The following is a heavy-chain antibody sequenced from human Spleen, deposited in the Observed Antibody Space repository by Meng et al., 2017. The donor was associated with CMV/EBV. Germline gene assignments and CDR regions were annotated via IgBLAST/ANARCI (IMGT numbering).Heavy chain of an antibody. CDR2: IRYDGSNK. Sequence: GGSLRLSCVASGFTFSSYGMHWVRQAPGKGLEWVAFIRYDGSNKYYADSVKGRFTISRDNSKNTLYLQMNSLRAEDTAVYYCAKEGINHYDFWSGYYDSKNYGMDVWGQGTTVTVSS. D-gene: IGHD3-3*01. V-gene: IGHV3-30*02. CDR3: AKEGINHYDFWSGYYDSKNYGMDV. J-gene: IGHJ6*02. CDR1: GFTFSSYG.